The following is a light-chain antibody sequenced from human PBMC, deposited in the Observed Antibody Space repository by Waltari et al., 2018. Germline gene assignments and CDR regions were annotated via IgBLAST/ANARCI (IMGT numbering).Light chain of an antibody. Sequence: QSALTQPASVSGSPGQSITISCTGTSRDAARSNFFSWYQQPPGNAPHLMIYEATKRPSGVSDRFSGSKSGNTASLTISGLQAEDEADYYCCSYAGSNTWVFGGGTKVTVL. CDR3: CSYAGSNTWV. CDR1: SRDAARSNF. CDR2: EAT. J-gene: IGLJ3*02. V-gene: IGLV2-23*01.